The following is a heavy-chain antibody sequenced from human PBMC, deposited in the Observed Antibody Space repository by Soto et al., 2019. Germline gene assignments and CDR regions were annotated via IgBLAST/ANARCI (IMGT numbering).Heavy chain of an antibody. V-gene: IGHV4-59*08. CDR1: GGSISSYY. CDR2: IYYSGST. D-gene: IGHD3-3*01. J-gene: IGHJ4*02. CDR3: ARHWSDYDFWSGYYSRGYFDY. Sequence: QVQLQESGPGLVKPSETLSLTCTVSGGSISSYYWSWIRQPPGKGLEWIGYIYYSGSTNYNPSLKSRVTISVDTSKNQFYLKLSSVTAADTAVYYCARHWSDYDFWSGYYSRGYFDYWGQGTLVTVSS.